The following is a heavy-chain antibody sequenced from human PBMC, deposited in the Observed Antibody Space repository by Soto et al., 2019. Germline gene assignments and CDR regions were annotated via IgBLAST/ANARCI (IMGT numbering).Heavy chain of an antibody. J-gene: IGHJ4*02. Sequence: GGSLRLSCAASGSSFSSHSMKWVRQAPGKGLEWVSYISSSGSTIYYADSVKGRFTISRDNAKNSLYLQMNSLRDDDTAVYYCARGRGYCGGTNCYLDYWGQGALVTVPQ. CDR1: GSSFSSHS. V-gene: IGHV3-48*02. CDR3: ARGRGYCGGTNCYLDY. CDR2: ISSSGSTI. D-gene: IGHD2-21*01.